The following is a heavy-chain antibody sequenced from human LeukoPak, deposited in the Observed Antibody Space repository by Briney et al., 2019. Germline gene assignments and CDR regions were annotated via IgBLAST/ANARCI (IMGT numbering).Heavy chain of an antibody. V-gene: IGHV4-59*12. CDR3: ARSTMRTDAFDI. D-gene: IGHD3-22*01. CDR2: IYYSGST. Sequence: SETLSLTCTVSGGSISSYYWSWIRQPPGKGLEWIGYIYYSGSTYYNPSLKSRVTISVDTSKNQFSLKLSSVTAADTAVYYCARSTMRTDAFDIWGQGTMVTVSS. CDR1: GGSISSYY. J-gene: IGHJ3*02.